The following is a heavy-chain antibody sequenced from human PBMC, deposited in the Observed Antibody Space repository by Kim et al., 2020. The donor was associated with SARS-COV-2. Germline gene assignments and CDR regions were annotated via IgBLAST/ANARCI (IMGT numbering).Heavy chain of an antibody. CDR2: ISPSTNTI. Sequence: GGSLRLSCVASGFIFNTYSMTWVRQAPGKGLEWVSYISPSTNTIYYADSVKGRFAISRDNTKNTVFLQMDSLRDEDTAVYFCARAAAGTLWFDPWGHGTL. D-gene: IGHD6-13*01. CDR3: ARAAAGTLWFDP. V-gene: IGHV3-48*02. CDR1: GFIFNTYS. J-gene: IGHJ5*02.